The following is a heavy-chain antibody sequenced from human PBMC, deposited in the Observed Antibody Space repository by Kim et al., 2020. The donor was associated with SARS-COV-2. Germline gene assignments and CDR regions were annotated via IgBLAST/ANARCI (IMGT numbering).Heavy chain of an antibody. CDR1: GYTFTSYA. CDR2: INTNTGNP. CDR3: ARAEPPGFWSGYYNPHFDY. V-gene: IGHV7-4-1*02. D-gene: IGHD3-3*01. J-gene: IGHJ4*02. Sequence: ASVKVSCKASGYTFTSYAMNWVRQAPGQGLEWMGWINTNTGNPTYAQGFTGRFVFSLDTSVSTAYLQISSLKAEDTAVYYCARAEPPGFWSGYYNPHFDYWGQGTLVTVSS.